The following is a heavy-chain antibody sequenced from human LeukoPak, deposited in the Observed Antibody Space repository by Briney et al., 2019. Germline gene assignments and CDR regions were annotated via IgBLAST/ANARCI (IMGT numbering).Heavy chain of an antibody. D-gene: IGHD2-15*01. V-gene: IGHV3-30*18. Sequence: GGSLRLSCAASGXAFSVYGMHWVRQTPGKGLEWVAVISYGGSNKYYVDSVKGRFTISRDSSKNTLFLQMNSLRAEDTALYFCAKDRGYCTGGICYSIDYWGQGTLVTVSS. J-gene: IGHJ4*02. CDR2: ISYGGSNK. CDR3: AKDRGYCTGGICYSIDY. CDR1: GXAFSVYG.